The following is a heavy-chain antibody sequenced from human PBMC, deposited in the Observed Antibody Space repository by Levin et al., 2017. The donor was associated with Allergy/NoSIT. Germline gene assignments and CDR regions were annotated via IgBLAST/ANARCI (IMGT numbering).Heavy chain of an antibody. J-gene: IGHJ6*02. D-gene: IGHD3-22*01. CDR1: GFTFNSYD. Sequence: GGSLRLSCAASGFTFNSYDMNWVRQAPGKGLEWVSYISGSGGVIYYAGSVRGRFTISRDNAKNSLYLQMNSLRAEDTAVYYCARYSYDSSGYGYYYGMDGWGQGTTVTVSS. CDR2: ISGSGGVI. CDR3: ARYSYDSSGYGYYYGMDG. V-gene: IGHV3-48*03.